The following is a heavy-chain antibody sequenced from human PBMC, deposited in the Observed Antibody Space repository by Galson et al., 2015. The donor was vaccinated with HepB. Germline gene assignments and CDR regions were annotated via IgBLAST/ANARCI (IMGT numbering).Heavy chain of an antibody. Sequence: SLRLSCAASGFTFSSYWMHWVRQAPGKGLVWVSRINSDGSSTSYADSVKGRFTISRDNAKNTLYLQMNSLRAEDTAVYYCARGVQPSWIQLWDHSGYFDYWGQGTLVTVSS. J-gene: IGHJ4*02. D-gene: IGHD5-18*01. V-gene: IGHV3-74*01. CDR2: INSDGSST. CDR3: ARGVQPSWIQLWDHSGYFDY. CDR1: GFTFSSYW.